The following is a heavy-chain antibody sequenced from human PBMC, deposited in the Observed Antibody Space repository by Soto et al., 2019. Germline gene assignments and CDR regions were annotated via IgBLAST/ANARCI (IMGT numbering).Heavy chain of an antibody. J-gene: IGHJ4*02. CDR1: GFTFSSYA. CDR2: ISGSGGST. V-gene: IGHV3-23*01. D-gene: IGHD2-2*01. Sequence: GGSLRLSCAASGFTFSSYAMSWVRQAPGKGLEWVSAISGSGGSTYYADSVKGRFTISRDNSKNTLYLQMNSLRAEDTAVYYCAKRSRGVVVPAALFDYWGQGTLVTVSS. CDR3: AKRSRGVVVPAALFDY.